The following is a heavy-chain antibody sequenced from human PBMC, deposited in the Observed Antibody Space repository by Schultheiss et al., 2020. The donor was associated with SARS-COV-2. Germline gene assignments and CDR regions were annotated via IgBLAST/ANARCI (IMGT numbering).Heavy chain of an antibody. V-gene: IGHV3-53*01. D-gene: IGHD3-22*01. CDR1: GFTVSSNY. CDR3: AKDDGNYDSSGYYLKYYYGMDV. CDR2: IYSGGST. Sequence: GGSLRLSCAASGFTVSSNYMSWVRQAPGKGLEWVSVIYSGGSTYYADSVKGRFTISRDNSKNTLYLQMNSLRAEDTALYYCAKDDGNYDSSGYYLKYYYGMDVWGQGTTVTVSS. J-gene: IGHJ6*02.